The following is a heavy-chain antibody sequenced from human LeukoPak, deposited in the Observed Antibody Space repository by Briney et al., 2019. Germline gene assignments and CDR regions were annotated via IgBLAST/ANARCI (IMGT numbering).Heavy chain of an antibody. CDR1: GFTFDAYG. CDR2: INWNGGST. D-gene: IGHD6-13*01. V-gene: IGHV3-20*04. Sequence: GGSLRLSCAASGFTFDAYGMSWVRQTPGKGLEWVSGINWNGGSTGYADSVKGRFTISRDNAKNSLYLQMNSLRAEDTALYYCARDDSSSWWGYFDYWGQGTLVTVHS. CDR3: ARDDSSSWWGYFDY. J-gene: IGHJ4*02.